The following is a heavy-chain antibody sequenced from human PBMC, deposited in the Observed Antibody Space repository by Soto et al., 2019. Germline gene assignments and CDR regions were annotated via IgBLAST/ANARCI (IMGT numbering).Heavy chain of an antibody. V-gene: IGHV4-31*03. Sequence: SETLSLTCTVSGGSISSGGYYWSWIRQHPGKGLEWIGYIYYSGSTYYNPSLKSRVTISVDTSKNQFSLRLISVTAADTAVYYCAGSRYCSSTTCYFFDYWGQGALVTVSS. CDR2: IYYSGST. D-gene: IGHD2-2*01. CDR3: AGSRYCSSTTCYFFDY. CDR1: GGSISSGGYY. J-gene: IGHJ4*02.